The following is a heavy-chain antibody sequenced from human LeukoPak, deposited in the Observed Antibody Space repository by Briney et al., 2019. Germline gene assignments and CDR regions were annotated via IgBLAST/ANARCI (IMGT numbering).Heavy chain of an antibody. CDR2: IIPILGIA. V-gene: IGHV1-69*04. CDR3: ARAAADIVATYDYYYYGMDA. Sequence: SVKDSCEAAGGTFSSYAISSVRQAPGQGLEWMGRIIPILGIANYAQKFQGRVTITADKSTSTAYMELSSLRSEDTAVYYCARAAADIVATYDYYYYGMDARGQGTTVTVSS. D-gene: IGHD5-12*01. J-gene: IGHJ6*02. CDR1: GGTFSSYA.